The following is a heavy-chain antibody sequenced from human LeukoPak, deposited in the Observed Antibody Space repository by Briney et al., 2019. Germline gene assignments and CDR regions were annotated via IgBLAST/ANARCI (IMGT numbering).Heavy chain of an antibody. CDR3: AKYGGLPSGMDV. D-gene: IGHD3-16*01. V-gene: IGHV3-23*01. J-gene: IGHJ6*02. CDR2: ISGSGGST. Sequence: GGSLRLSCAASGFTFSSYAMSWVRQAPGKGLERVSAISGSGGSTYYADSVKGRFTISRDNSKNTLYLQMNSLRAEDTAVYYCAKYGGLPSGMDVWGQGTTVTVSS. CDR1: GFTFSSYA.